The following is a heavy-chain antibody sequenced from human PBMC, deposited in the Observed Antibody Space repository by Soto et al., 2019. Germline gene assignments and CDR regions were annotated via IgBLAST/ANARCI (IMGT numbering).Heavy chain of an antibody. V-gene: IGHV1-8*01. CDR1: GYTFTSYD. Sequence: ASVKVSCKASGYTFTSYDLNWVRQATGQGLEWMGWMNPNSGNTGYAQKFQGRVTMTRNTSISTAYMGLSSLRSEDTAVYYCARGRVAATIFGEDYYYYMDVWGKGTTVTVSS. D-gene: IGHD3-3*01. CDR3: ARGRVAATIFGEDYYYYMDV. J-gene: IGHJ6*03. CDR2: MNPNSGNT.